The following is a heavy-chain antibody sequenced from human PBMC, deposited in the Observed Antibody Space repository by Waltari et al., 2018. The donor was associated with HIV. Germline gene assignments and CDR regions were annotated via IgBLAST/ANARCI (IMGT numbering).Heavy chain of an antibody. Sequence: QVRLQESGPGLVKPSETLSVTCSVVGGSVSSHYWTWIRQSPGRGLEWIGYIYPSGTTTYDPSLKSRVTISADMSKNQISLKVNAVTAADTAVYYCARVNAVNEPVWLDPWGQGTLVTVSS. J-gene: IGHJ5*02. CDR1: GGSVSSHY. CDR2: IYPSGTT. CDR3: ARVNAVNEPVWLDP. V-gene: IGHV4-59*02. D-gene: IGHD1-1*01.